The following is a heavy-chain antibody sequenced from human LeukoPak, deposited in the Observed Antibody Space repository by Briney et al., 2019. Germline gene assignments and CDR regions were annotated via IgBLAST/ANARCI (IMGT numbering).Heavy chain of an antibody. CDR3: ARRVLTGYSRNWFDP. D-gene: IGHD3-9*01. J-gene: IGHJ5*02. CDR2: ISYSGST. CDR1: GGSISRYY. Sequence: SETLSLTCTVSGGSISRYYWSWIRQPPGKGLEWIGIISYSGSTYYNPSLKSRVTISVDTSKNQFSLKLSSVTAADTAVYYCARRVLTGYSRNWFDPWGQGTLVTVSS. V-gene: IGHV4-59*04.